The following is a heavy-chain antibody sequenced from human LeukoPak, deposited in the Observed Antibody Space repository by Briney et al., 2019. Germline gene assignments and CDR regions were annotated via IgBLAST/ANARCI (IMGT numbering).Heavy chain of an antibody. J-gene: IGHJ4*02. D-gene: IGHD2-2*01. CDR3: ARIGDSTSCYGPCAYFDY. CDR2: INLSGCST. V-gene: IGHV1-46*01. CDR1: GYTFTSYY. Sequence: ASVKVSCKASGYTFTSYYMYGVRQAPGKQRAWMGVINLSGCSTSYAQKFQGRVTITRDTSTSTVYMELSSLRSEDTAVYYCARIGDSTSCYGPCAYFDYWGQGTLVTVSS.